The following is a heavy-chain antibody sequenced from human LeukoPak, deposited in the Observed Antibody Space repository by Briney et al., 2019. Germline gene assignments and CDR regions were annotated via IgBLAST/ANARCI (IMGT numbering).Heavy chain of an antibody. J-gene: IGHJ3*02. CDR1: GFIFSSYG. D-gene: IGHD1-7*01. CDR3: AKVRGAGNYVLPDAFDI. CDR2: ISYDGSNK. V-gene: IGHV3-30*18. Sequence: GGSLRLSCAASGFIFSSYGMHWVRQASSKGLEWVAVISYDGSNKYYADSVKGRFTISRDNSKNTLYLQMNSLRAEDTAVYYCAKVRGAGNYVLPDAFDIWGQGTMVTVSS.